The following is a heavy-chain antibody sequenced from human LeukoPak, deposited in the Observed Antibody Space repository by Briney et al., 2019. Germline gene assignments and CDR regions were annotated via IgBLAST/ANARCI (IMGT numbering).Heavy chain of an antibody. V-gene: IGHV1-69*06. J-gene: IGHJ6*03. CDR3: ARVHHYYYYMDV. Sequence: GASVKASCKASGGTFSSYAISWVRQAPGQGLEWMGGIIPIFGTANYAQKFQGRVTITADKSTSTAYMELSSLRSEDTAVYYCARVHHYYYYMDVWGKGTTVTISS. CDR1: GGTFSSYA. CDR2: IIPIFGTA.